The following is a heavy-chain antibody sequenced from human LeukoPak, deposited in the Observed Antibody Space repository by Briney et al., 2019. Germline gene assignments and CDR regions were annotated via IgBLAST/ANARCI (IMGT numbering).Heavy chain of an antibody. CDR3: ATAFYFDSSGPYWYFDL. CDR1: GFTFTTYA. V-gene: IGHV3-23*01. CDR2: ISGSGGST. Sequence: GGSLRLSCAASGFTFTTYAMDWVRQAPGKGLEWASVISGSGGSTYYADSVKGRFTISRDNSKNTLYLEVNSLRAEDTAVYYCATAFYFDSSGPYWYFDLWGRGTLVTVSS. D-gene: IGHD3-22*01. J-gene: IGHJ2*01.